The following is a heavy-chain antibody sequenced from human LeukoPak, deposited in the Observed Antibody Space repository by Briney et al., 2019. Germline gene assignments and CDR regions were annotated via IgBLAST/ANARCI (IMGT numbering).Heavy chain of an antibody. CDR1: GGSISTFS. Sequence: SEALSLTCTVSGGSISTFSWNWIRQPPGQGLEWIGYVNSNGGTYNNPSLKSRVTVSLDMSKNQFSLKLSSATAADTAVYYCARDAGGTWFDPWGQGILVTVSS. V-gene: IGHV4-59*01. J-gene: IGHJ5*02. CDR2: VNSNGGT. CDR3: ARDAGGTWFDP.